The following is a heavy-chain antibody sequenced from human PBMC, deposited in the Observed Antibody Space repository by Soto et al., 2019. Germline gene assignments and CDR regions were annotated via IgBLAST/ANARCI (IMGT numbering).Heavy chain of an antibody. CDR2: IYTNGKT. D-gene: IGHD7-27*01. Sequence: PGGSLRLSCAASGFTFSSYAMTWVRQAPGKGLDWVSVIYTNGKTYYADSVKGRFIISRDSAENTLYLHMNSLRAEDTAVYYCATGALPEEFDAFDIWGQGTMVTVSS. CDR3: ATGALPEEFDAFDI. CDR1: GFTFSSYA. J-gene: IGHJ3*02. V-gene: IGHV3-23*05.